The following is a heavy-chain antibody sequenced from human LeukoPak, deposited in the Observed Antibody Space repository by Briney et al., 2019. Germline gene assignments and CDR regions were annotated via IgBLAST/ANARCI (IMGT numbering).Heavy chain of an antibody. Sequence: ASVKVSCKASGYTFTGYGITWVRQAPGQGLEWMGWISVNNGNTNYAQNLQGRVTMTTDTSTSTAYMELRSLRSDDTAVYYCARDNFPYSSGPVPWGQGTLVTVSS. CDR3: ARDNFPYSSGPVP. CDR1: GYTFTGYG. D-gene: IGHD3-22*01. J-gene: IGHJ5*02. V-gene: IGHV1-18*01. CDR2: ISVNNGNT.